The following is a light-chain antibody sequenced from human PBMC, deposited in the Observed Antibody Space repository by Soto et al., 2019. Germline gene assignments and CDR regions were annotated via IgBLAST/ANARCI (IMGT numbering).Light chain of an antibody. J-gene: IGLJ2*01. V-gene: IGLV1-51*01. CDR2: DNS. CDR3: GTWDESLYSGI. CDR1: SSNIGKNY. Sequence: QSVLTQPPSVSAAPGQQVTISCSGSSSNIGKNYVSWYQQIPGTAPKLLIYDNSQRPSGIPDRFSGSKSGTSATLGITGLQTGDEADYYCGTWDESLYSGILGGGTKLTVL.